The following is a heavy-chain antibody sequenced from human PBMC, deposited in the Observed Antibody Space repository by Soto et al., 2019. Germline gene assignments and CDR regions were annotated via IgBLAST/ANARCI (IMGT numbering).Heavy chain of an antibody. CDR2: IYYTGNT. J-gene: IGHJ6*02. Sequence: QVQLQESGPGLVKPSETLSLTCTVSGGSISSYYWNWIRQPPGQGLEWIGNIYYTGNTNYNPSLKGRVTISLNTAKNQFSLKFTSVTAADTAVYYCASARYTNYRASYDYYCLDAWGRGTTVIVSS. CDR3: ASARYTNYRASYDYYCLDA. D-gene: IGHD1-26*01. V-gene: IGHV4-59*01. CDR1: GGSISSYY.